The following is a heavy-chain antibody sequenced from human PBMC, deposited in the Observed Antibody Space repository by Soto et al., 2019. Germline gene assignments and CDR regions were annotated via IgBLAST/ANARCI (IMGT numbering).Heavy chain of an antibody. Sequence: SEALSLTCAVYGGSFSEYYWTWIRQPPGKGLEWIREIHHSGSTNYNPSLKSRVTISLDTSKNQFSLKLSSVTAADAAVYYCASYGRGTYYYGYYFHHWGQGTPVT. CDR1: GGSFSEYY. CDR3: ASYGRGTYYYGYYFHH. J-gene: IGHJ4*02. V-gene: IGHV4-34*01. CDR2: IHHSGST. D-gene: IGHD3-10*01.